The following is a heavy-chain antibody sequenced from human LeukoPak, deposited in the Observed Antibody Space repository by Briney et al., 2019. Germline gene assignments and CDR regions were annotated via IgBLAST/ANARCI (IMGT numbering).Heavy chain of an antibody. Sequence: AGGSLRLSCAASGFTFSSYAMSWVRQAPGKGLEWVSDISDSGGSTYYADSVKGRFTISRDNSKNSLFLQMNNLRAEDTAVYYCAKKVYYDSSGYIDYWGQGTLVTVSS. J-gene: IGHJ4*02. D-gene: IGHD3-22*01. V-gene: IGHV3-23*01. CDR1: GFTFSSYA. CDR3: AKKVYYDSSGYIDY. CDR2: ISDSGGST.